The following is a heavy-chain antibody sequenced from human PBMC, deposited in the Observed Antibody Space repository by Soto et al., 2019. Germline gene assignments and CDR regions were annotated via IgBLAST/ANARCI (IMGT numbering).Heavy chain of an antibody. J-gene: IGHJ4*02. CDR1: GGSISSSNW. V-gene: IGHV4-4*02. CDR3: ARETRCSSTSCYTDY. D-gene: IGHD2-2*02. CDR2: IYHSGST. Sequence: QVQLQESGPGLVKPSGTLSLTCAVSGGSISSSNWWSWVRQPPGKGLEWIGEIYHSGSTNYNPSLKSRITISVDKSKNQFSLKLSSVTAADTAVYYCARETRCSSTSCYTDYWGQGTLVTVSS.